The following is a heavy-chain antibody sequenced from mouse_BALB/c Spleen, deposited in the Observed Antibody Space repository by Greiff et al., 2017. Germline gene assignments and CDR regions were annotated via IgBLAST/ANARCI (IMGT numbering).Heavy chain of an antibody. V-gene: IGHV5-6-5*01. J-gene: IGHJ2*01. CDR1: GFTFSSYA. CDR2: ISSGGST. D-gene: IGHD1-1*01. Sequence: EVHLVESGGGLVKPGGSLKLSCAASGFTFSSYAMSWVRQTPEKRLEWVASISSGGSTYYPDSVKGRFTISRDNARNILYLQMSSLRSEDTAMYYCARHYYGSSYFDYWGQGTTLTVSS. CDR3: ARHYYGSSYFDY.